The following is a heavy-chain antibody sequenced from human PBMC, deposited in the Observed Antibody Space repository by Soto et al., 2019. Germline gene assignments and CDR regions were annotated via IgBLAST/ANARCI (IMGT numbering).Heavy chain of an antibody. J-gene: IGHJ4*02. CDR1: GFTFSSYS. CDR3: ARHLLGDIVVVTAMDFDY. Sequence: EVQLVESGGGLVKPGGSLRLSCAASGFTFSSYSMNWVRQAPGKGLEWVSSISSSSSYIYYADSVKGRFTISRDNAKNSLYLQMNSLRAEDTAVYYCARHLLGDIVVVTAMDFDYWGQGTLVTVSS. V-gene: IGHV3-21*01. D-gene: IGHD2-21*02. CDR2: ISSSSSYI.